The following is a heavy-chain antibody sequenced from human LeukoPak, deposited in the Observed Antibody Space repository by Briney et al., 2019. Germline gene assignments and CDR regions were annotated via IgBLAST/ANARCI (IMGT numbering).Heavy chain of an antibody. CDR1: GGSISSGGYY. D-gene: IGHD2/OR15-2a*01. V-gene: IGHV4-31*03. Sequence: PSETLSLTCTVSGGSISSGGYYWSWIRQHPGKGLEWIGYIYYSGSTYYNPSLKSRVTISVDTSKNQFSLKLSSVTGADTAVYYCARGEYDYLRTGNWFDPWGQGTLVTVSS. CDR2: IYYSGST. CDR3: ARGEYDYLRTGNWFDP. J-gene: IGHJ5*02.